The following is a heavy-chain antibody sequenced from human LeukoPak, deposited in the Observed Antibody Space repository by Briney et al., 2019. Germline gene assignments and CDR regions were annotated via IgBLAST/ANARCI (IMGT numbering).Heavy chain of an antibody. J-gene: IGHJ6*02. D-gene: IGHD1-1*01. V-gene: IGHV1-69*13. Sequence: GASVKVSCKASGGTFSSYAISWVRQAPGQGLEWMGGIIPIFGTANYAQKFQGRVTITADESTSTAYMELSSLRSEDTAVYYCASIDLDWNEPYYYGMDVWGQGTTVTVSS. CDR3: ASIDLDWNEPYYYGMDV. CDR1: GGTFSSYA. CDR2: IIPIFGTA.